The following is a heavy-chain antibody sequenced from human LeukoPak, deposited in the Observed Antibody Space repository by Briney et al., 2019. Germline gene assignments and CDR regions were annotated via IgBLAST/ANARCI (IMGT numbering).Heavy chain of an antibody. J-gene: IGHJ4*02. D-gene: IGHD5-12*01. CDR1: GGTFSSYA. CDR2: IIPIFGTA. V-gene: IGHV1-69*06. CDR3: AKDITDIVATIFDY. Sequence: SVKVSCKASGGTFSSYAISWVRQAPGQGLEWKGGIIPIFGTANYAQKFQGRVTITADKSTSTAYMELSSLRAEDTALYYCAKDITDIVATIFDYWGQGTLVTVSS.